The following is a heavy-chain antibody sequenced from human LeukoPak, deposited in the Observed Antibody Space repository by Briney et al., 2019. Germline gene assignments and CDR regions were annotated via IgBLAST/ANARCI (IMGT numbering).Heavy chain of an antibody. CDR3: VKDEVAVITIPYYYMDV. Sequence: GGSLRLSCAASRFTFSSYAMSWVRQAPGKGLEWVAVIWYDGSNQDYADSVKGRFTISRDNSKNTLYLQMNSLRAEDTAVYYCVKDEVAVITIPYYYMDVWGKGTTVTVSS. CDR1: RFTFSSYA. J-gene: IGHJ6*03. V-gene: IGHV3-33*06. CDR2: IWYDGSNQ. D-gene: IGHD4-11*01.